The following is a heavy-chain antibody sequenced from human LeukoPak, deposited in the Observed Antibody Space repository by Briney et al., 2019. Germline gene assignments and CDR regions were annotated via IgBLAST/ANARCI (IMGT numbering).Heavy chain of an antibody. J-gene: IGHJ6*02. CDR2: ISSSSSTI. Sequence: GGSLRLSCAASGFTFSSYSMNWVRQAPGKGLEWVSYISSSSSTIYYADSVKGRFTISRDNAKNSLYLQMNSLRAEDTAVYYCARDADSGVVVPAAILNYYYYGMDVWGQGTTVTVSS. D-gene: IGHD2-2*01. CDR3: ARDADSGVVVPAAILNYYYYGMDV. V-gene: IGHV3-48*01. CDR1: GFTFSSYS.